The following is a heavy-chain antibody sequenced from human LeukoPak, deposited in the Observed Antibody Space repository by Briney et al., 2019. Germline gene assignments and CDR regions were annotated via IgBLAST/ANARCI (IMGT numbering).Heavy chain of an antibody. V-gene: IGHV3-30*04. Sequence: GGSLRLSCAASGFTFSSYAMHWVRQAPGKGLEWVAAISYDGSNKYYADSVKGRFTISRDNSKNTLYLQMNSLRAEDTAVYYCASRSGSYLGFDYWGQGTLVTVSS. CDR3: ASRSGSYLGFDY. CDR2: ISYDGSNK. CDR1: GFTFSSYA. D-gene: IGHD3-10*01. J-gene: IGHJ4*02.